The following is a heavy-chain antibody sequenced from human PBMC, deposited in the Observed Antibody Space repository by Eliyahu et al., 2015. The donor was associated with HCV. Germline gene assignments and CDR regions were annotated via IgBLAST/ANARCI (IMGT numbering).Heavy chain of an antibody. V-gene: IGHV3-33*01. Sequence: QVQLVESGGGVVQPGRSLRLSCAASGFTFSSYGMHWVRQAPGKGLGWVAVIWYDGSNKYYADSVKGRFXISRDNSKNTLYLQMNSLRAEDTAVYYCARGGFDDFWSGYLDYWGQGTLVTVSS. CDR1: GFTFSSYG. CDR2: IWYDGSNK. J-gene: IGHJ4*02. CDR3: ARGGFDDFWSGYLDY. D-gene: IGHD3-3*01.